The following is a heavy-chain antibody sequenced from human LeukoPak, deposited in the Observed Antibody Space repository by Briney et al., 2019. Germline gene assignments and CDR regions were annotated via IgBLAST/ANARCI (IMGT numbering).Heavy chain of an antibody. CDR3: ASVSTPLSDGSYYYYMDV. V-gene: IGHV1-18*01. D-gene: IGHD3-10*01. CDR1: GYTSTSYG. CDR2: ISAYNGNT. J-gene: IGHJ6*03. Sequence: ASVKVSCKASGYTSTSYGISWVRQAPGQGLEWMGWISAYNGNTNYAQKLQGRVTMTTDTSTNTAYMELRSLRSDDTAVYYCASVSTPLSDGSYYYYMDVWGKGTTVTVSS.